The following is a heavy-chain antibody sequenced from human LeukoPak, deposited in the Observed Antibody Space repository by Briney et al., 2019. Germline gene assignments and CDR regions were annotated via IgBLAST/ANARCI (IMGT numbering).Heavy chain of an antibody. V-gene: IGHV1-3*01. Sequence: ASVKVSCKASGYTFTSYAMHWVRQAPGQRLEWMGWINAGNGNTKYSQKFQGRVTITRDTSASTAYMGLSSLRSEDTAVYYCARGPGLYCSGGSCYYNYYYGMDVWGQGTTVTVSS. CDR2: INAGNGNT. CDR3: ARGPGLYCSGGSCYYNYYYGMDV. D-gene: IGHD2-15*01. CDR1: GYTFTSYA. J-gene: IGHJ6*02.